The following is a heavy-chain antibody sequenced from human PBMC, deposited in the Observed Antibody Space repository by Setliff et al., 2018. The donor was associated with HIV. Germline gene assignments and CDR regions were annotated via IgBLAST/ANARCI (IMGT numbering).Heavy chain of an antibody. CDR3: ARLKGVLVVMLDAFDI. J-gene: IGHJ3*02. V-gene: IGHV1-18*01. CDR1: GYTFTNYG. CDR2: ISAYNGDT. D-gene: IGHD2-15*01. Sequence: GASVKVSCKASGYTFTNYGISWVRQAPGQGPEWLGRISAYNGDTKYAQKFQGRVTMTTDTSTTTAHMELRSLRSDDTAVYYCARLKGVLVVMLDAFDIWGQGTMVTVSS.